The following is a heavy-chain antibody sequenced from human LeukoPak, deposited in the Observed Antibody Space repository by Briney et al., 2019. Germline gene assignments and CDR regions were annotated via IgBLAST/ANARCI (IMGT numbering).Heavy chain of an antibody. D-gene: IGHD1-26*01. CDR1: GGTFNSYA. Sequence: SVKVSCKASGGTFNSYAISWVRQAPGQGLEWMGGIIPIFGTANYAQKFQGRVTITADESTSTAYMELSSLRSEDTAVYYCAGARTWADGNFDYWGQGTLVTVSS. V-gene: IGHV1-69*13. CDR2: IIPIFGTA. CDR3: AGARTWADGNFDY. J-gene: IGHJ4*02.